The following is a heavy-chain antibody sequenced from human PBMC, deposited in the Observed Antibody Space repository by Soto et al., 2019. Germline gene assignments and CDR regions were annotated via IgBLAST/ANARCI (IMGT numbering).Heavy chain of an antibody. CDR1: GDTFSSYA. D-gene: IGHD3-22*01. CDR3: ARDGSGYRSRASPMDV. J-gene: IGHJ6*02. V-gene: IGHV1-69*01. CDR2: IIPIVGTA. Sequence: QVQLVQSGAEVKKPGSSVKVSCKASGDTFSSYAISWVRQAPGQGLEWMGGIIPIVGTANYAQKFQGRVTITAYESTSTAYMELTSLRSEDTAVYYCARDGSGYRSRASPMDVWGQGTTVTVSS.